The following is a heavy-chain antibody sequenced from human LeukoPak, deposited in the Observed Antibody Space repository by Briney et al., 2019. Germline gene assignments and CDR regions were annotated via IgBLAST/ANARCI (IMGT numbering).Heavy chain of an antibody. CDR2: ISSTGGST. Sequence: PGGSLRPSCSASGFTFSNYAMHWVRQAPGKGLEYVSVISSTGGSTYYADSVKGRFTVSRDNSKNTLYLQMSSLRAEDTAVYYCVKECLVIINYYFDYWGQGTLVTVSS. CDR1: GFTFSNYA. D-gene: IGHD3-22*01. CDR3: VKECLVIINYYFDY. V-gene: IGHV3-64D*06. J-gene: IGHJ4*02.